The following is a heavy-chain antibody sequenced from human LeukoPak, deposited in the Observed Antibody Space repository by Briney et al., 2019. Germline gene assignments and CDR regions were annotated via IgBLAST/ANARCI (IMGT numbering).Heavy chain of an antibody. CDR2: ISNSGSTT. CDR1: GFTFRDYY. Sequence: SGGSLRLSCAASGFTFRDYYMSWIRQAPGKGLEWVSYISNSGSTTKYADSVKGRFTISRDNAKNSLYLQMNSLRAEDTAVYYCARVRGSYSSDYWGQGTLVTVSS. D-gene: IGHD1-26*01. V-gene: IGHV3-11*04. CDR3: ARVRGSYSSDY. J-gene: IGHJ4*02.